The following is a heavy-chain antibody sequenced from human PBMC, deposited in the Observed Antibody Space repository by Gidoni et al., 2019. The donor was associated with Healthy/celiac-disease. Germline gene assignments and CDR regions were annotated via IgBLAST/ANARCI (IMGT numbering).Heavy chain of an antibody. J-gene: IGHJ6*02. CDR3: ARDLYPVGYYYGMDV. CDR1: GFTFSSYA. D-gene: IGHD2-2*02. Sequence: QVQLVESGGGVVQPGRYLRLSCAASGFTFSSYAMHWVRQAPGKGLEWVAVISYDGSNKYYADSVKGRFTISRDNSKNTLYLQMNSLRAEDTAVYYCARDLYPVGYYYGMDVWGQGTTVTVSS. CDR2: ISYDGSNK. V-gene: IGHV3-30-3*01.